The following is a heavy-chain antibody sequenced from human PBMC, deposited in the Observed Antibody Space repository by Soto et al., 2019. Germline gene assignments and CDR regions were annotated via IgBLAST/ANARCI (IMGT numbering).Heavy chain of an antibody. V-gene: IGHV1-2*04. CDR1: GYTFTGYY. J-gene: IGHJ6*02. CDR3: ARMSGDSSVEEYYYYYGMDA. Sequence: GASVKVSCKASGYTFTGYYMHWVRQAPGQGLEWMGWINPNSGGTNYAQKFQGWVTMTRDTSISTAYMELSRLRSDDTAVYYCARMSGDSSVEEYYYYYGMDAWGQGTTVTVSS. CDR2: INPNSGGT. D-gene: IGHD3-10*01.